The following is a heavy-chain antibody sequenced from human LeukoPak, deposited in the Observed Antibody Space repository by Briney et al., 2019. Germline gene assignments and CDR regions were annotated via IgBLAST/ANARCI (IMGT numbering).Heavy chain of an antibody. CDR2: INPNNGGT. CDR1: GYTFTGYY. V-gene: IGHV1-2*02. D-gene: IGHD3-22*01. CDR3: ARDERYDSSGYPFDY. Sequence: ASVKVSCKASGYTFTGYYIHWVRQAPGQGLEWMGWINPNNGGTKYAQKFQDRVTMTRDTSISTAYMELSRLRSDDTAVYYCARDERYDSSGYPFDYWGQGTLVTVSS. J-gene: IGHJ4*02.